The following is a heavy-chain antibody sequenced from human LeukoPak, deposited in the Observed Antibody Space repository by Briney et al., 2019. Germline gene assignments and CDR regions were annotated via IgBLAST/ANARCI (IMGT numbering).Heavy chain of an antibody. V-gene: IGHV3-30*02. J-gene: IGHJ4*02. CDR2: IQYDGNNK. CDR1: GFTFSSYG. Sequence: GGSLRLSCAASGFTFSSYGMHWVRQAPGKGLEWVAFIQYDGNNKYYADSVKGRFTISRDNSKNTLYLQMNSLRAEDTAVYYCAKGVYYYDSSGYYYFDYWGQGTLVTVSP. D-gene: IGHD3-22*01. CDR3: AKGVYYYDSSGYYYFDY.